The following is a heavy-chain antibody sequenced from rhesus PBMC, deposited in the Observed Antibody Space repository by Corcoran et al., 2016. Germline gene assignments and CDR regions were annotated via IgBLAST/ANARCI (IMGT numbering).Heavy chain of an antibody. CDR1: GGTISSGHYY. CDR3: ARALAARDY. CDR2: NPSRGRP. D-gene: IGHD3-3*01. J-gene: IGHJ4*01. V-gene: IGHV4-122*02. Sequence: QVQLQESGPGLVKPSETLSLTCAVSGGTISSGHYYRSWIRQPPGKGLEWIGYNPSRGRPDYTPSLKSRVTISRDPSRPQFSLKLSTVTAAATAVYYCARALAARDYWGQGVLVTVSS.